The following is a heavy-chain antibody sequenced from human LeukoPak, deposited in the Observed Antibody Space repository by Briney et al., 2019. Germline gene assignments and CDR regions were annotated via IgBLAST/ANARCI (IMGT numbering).Heavy chain of an antibody. CDR2: IYPGDSDT. J-gene: IGHJ3*02. CDR3: ARAGDYGDYDDAFDI. V-gene: IGHV5-51*01. Sequence: GESLKISCKGSGYSFTSYWIGWVRQMPGKGLEWMGTIYPGDSDTRYSPSFQGQVTISADKSISTAYLQWSSLKASDTAMYYCARAGDYGDYDDAFDIWGQGTMVTVSS. CDR1: GYSFTSYW. D-gene: IGHD4-17*01.